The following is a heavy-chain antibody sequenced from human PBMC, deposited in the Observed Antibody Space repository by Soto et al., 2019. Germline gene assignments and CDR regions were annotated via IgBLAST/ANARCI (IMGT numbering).Heavy chain of an antibody. CDR3: AREDIVATSLFDY. V-gene: IGHV4-59*01. CDR2: IYYSGST. CDR1: GGSISSYY. D-gene: IGHD5-12*01. J-gene: IGHJ4*02. Sequence: PSETLSLTCTVSGGSISSYYWSWIRQPPEKGLEWIGYIYYSGSTNYNPSLKSRVTISVDTSKNQFSLKLSSVTAADTAVYYCAREDIVATSLFDYWGQGTLVTVSS.